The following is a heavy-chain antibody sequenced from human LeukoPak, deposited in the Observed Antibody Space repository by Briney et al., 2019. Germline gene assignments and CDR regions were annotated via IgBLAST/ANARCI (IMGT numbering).Heavy chain of an antibody. CDR1: GGSISSGGSY. D-gene: IGHD4-11*01. V-gene: IGHV4-31*03. Sequence: PSQTLSLTCTVSGGSISSGGSYWSWIRQHPGKGLEWIGYIYYSGSTYYNPSLKSRVTISVDTSKNQFSLKLSSVTAADTAVYYCARGHDYSNYPGYGMDVWGQGTTVTVSS. CDR2: IYYSGST. CDR3: ARGHDYSNYPGYGMDV. J-gene: IGHJ6*02.